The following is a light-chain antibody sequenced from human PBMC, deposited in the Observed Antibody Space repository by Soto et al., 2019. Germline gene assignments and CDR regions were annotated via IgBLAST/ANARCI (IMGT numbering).Light chain of an antibody. CDR2: GVS. CDR1: QSVSVN. Sequence: EIGMTQSPGTLSVSPGERATLSCRASQSVSVNLAWYQQKPGQAPRLLIYGVSTRATGIPARFSGSESGTEFTLTISSLQSEDFAVYYCQHYNDWPFTFGPGTKEDIK. V-gene: IGKV3-15*01. J-gene: IGKJ3*01. CDR3: QHYNDWPFT.